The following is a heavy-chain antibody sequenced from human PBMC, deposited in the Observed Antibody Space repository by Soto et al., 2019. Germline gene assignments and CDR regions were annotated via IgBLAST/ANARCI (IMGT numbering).Heavy chain of an antibody. CDR1: GFTFSRYW. V-gene: IGHV3-7*01. Sequence: EVQLVESGGGLVQPGGSLRLSCAGSGFTFSRYWMSWVRQAPGKGLEWLANIKQDGSARYYVDSVKGRFTSSRDNAKNSVYLQMSSLRVEDTAVYYCARGATVDDSSGYAFEFGGQGTLVTVSS. CDR2: IKQDGSAR. D-gene: IGHD3-22*01. J-gene: IGHJ4*02. CDR3: ARGATVDDSSGYAFEF.